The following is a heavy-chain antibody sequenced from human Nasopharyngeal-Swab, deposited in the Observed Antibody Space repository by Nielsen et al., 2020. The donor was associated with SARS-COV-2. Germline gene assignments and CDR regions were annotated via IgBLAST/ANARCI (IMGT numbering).Heavy chain of an antibody. Sequence: ESLKISCAASGFRVSSNYMRWARLAPGKGLEWVSSIYSGRTYYADSVKGRFTVSRDSSKNTVYLQMNSLRAEDTAVYYCAGTRWVYWGQGTLVTVPS. V-gene: IGHV3-53*01. CDR1: GFRVSSNY. D-gene: IGHD1-1*01. CDR3: AGTRWVY. CDR2: IYSGRT. J-gene: IGHJ4*02.